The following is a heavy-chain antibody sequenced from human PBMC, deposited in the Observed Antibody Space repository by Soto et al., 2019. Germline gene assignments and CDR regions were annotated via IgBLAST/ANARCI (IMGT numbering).Heavy chain of an antibody. Sequence: GESLKISCKGSGYSFTNYWISWVRRMPGKGLEWMGNIDPVDSYTNYSPSFQGHVTFSVDTSISTAYLQWSSLKASDTAMYYCARIESIARNWFDPWGQGTLVTV. D-gene: IGHD6-13*01. CDR2: IDPVDSYT. V-gene: IGHV5-10-1*01. CDR3: ARIESIARNWFDP. J-gene: IGHJ5*02. CDR1: GYSFTNYW.